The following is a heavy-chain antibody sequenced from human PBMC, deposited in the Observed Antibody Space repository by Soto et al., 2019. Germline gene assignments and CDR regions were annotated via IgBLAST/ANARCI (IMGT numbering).Heavy chain of an antibody. CDR3: AGRLTTAASLDY. J-gene: IGHJ4*02. CDR1: GFTVSNNH. Sequence: VQLVESGGGLIQPGGSLRLSCAASGFTVSNNHMTWVRQAAGKGLELVSFVHGGGSKSYAASVKGRFTISRDNSKNTLYLQMDSLRAEDTAIYYCAGRLTTAASLDYWGRGTLVTVSS. CDR2: VHGGGSK. V-gene: IGHV3-53*01. D-gene: IGHD3-16*01.